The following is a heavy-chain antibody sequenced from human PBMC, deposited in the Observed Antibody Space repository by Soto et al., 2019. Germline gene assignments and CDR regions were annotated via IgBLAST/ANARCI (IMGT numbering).Heavy chain of an antibody. V-gene: IGHV3-21*01. Sequence: GGSLRLSCAASGFTFSSYSMNWVRQAPGKGLEWVSSISSSSSYIYYADSVKGRFTISRDNAKNSLYLQMNSLRAEDTAVYYCARDGGGITGYYFDYWGQGTLVTVSS. CDR3: ARDGGGITGYYFDY. D-gene: IGHD1-26*01. CDR2: ISSSSSYI. J-gene: IGHJ4*02. CDR1: GFTFSSYS.